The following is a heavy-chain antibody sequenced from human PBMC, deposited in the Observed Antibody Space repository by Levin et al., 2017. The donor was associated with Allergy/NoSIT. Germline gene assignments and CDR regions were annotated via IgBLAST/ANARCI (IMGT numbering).Heavy chain of an antibody. D-gene: IGHD2-8*01. CDR1: GFTFSSYE. V-gene: IGHV3-48*03. CDR2: ISSSGSTI. Sequence: GESLKISCAASGFTFSSYEMNWVRQAPGKGLEWVSYISSSGSTIYYADSVKGRFTISRDNAKNSLYLQMNSLRAEDTAVYYCARDRDCTNGVCYTVSPFDYWGQGTLVTVSS. J-gene: IGHJ4*02. CDR3: ARDRDCTNGVCYTVSPFDY.